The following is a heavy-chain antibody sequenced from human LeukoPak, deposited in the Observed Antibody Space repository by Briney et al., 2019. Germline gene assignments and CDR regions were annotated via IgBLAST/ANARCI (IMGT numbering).Heavy chain of an antibody. CDR1: GYSISSGYY. CDR3: ARLRLLQFTTRWFDP. D-gene: IGHD5-24*01. J-gene: IGHJ5*02. CDR2: IYHSGST. Sequence: PSETLSLTCAVSGYSISSGYYWGWIRQPPGKGLEWIGSIYHSGSTYYNPSLKSRVTISVDTSKNQFSLKLSSVTAADTAVYYCARLRLLQFTTRWFDPWGQGTLVTVSS. V-gene: IGHV4-38-2*01.